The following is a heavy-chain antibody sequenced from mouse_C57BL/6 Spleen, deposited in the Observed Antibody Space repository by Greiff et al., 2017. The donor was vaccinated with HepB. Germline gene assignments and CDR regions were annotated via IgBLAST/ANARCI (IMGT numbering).Heavy chain of an antibody. Sequence: DVMLVESGGGLVKPGGSLKLSCAASGFTFSSYTMSWVRQTPEKRLEWVATISGGGGNTYYPDSVKGRFTISRDNAKNTLYLQMSSLRSEDTALYYCERQRDYGSSSLAYWGQGTLVTVSA. D-gene: IGHD1-1*01. CDR2: ISGGGGNT. CDR3: ERQRDYGSSSLAY. J-gene: IGHJ3*01. CDR1: GFTFSSYT. V-gene: IGHV5-9*01.